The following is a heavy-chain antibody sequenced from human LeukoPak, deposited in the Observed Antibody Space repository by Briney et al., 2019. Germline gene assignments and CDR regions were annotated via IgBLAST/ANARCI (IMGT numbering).Heavy chain of an antibody. CDR3: ARLLSGYSNYWFDP. D-gene: IGHD4-11*01. CDR2: IFYSGST. J-gene: IGHJ5*02. V-gene: IGHV4-31*03. Sequence: PSETLSLTCSVSGGSIGSAGHYWSWIRQRPGKGLEWIGHIFYSGSTYFNPSLKSRLTISVDTSKNQFSLTLSSVTAADTAVYYCARLLSGYSNYWFDPWGQGTLVTVSS. CDR1: GGSIGSAGHY.